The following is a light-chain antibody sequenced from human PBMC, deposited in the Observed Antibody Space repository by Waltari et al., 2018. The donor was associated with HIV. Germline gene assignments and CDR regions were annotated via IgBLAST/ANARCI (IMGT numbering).Light chain of an antibody. V-gene: IGLV1-40*01. J-gene: IGLJ2*01. Sequence: QSVLTQPPSLSGAPGQRVTISCSGSGSNIGAGYHVHWYQQRPGTAPELLIVANSNRPSGVPDQLPGSKSVTSASLAISGRLAAVEADYYGQSYDGGRGGSVCGGGTKRTVL. CDR2: ANS. CDR3: QSYDGGRGGSV. CDR1: GSNIGAGYH.